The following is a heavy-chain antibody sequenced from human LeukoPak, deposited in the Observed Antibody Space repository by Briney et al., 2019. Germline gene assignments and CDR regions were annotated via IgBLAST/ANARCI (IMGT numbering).Heavy chain of an antibody. V-gene: IGHV3-49*03. CDR1: GFTFGDYA. CDR2: IRINAYGGIT. Sequence: QPGRSLRLSCTTSGFTFGDYAMSWFRQAPGKGLEWVGFIRINAYGGITEYAASVKGRFTISRDDSKSIAYLQMNSLKTEDTAVYYCSRGVVTNYYYYYMDVWGKGTTVTVSS. CDR3: SRGVVTNYYYYYMDV. J-gene: IGHJ6*03. D-gene: IGHD4-11*01.